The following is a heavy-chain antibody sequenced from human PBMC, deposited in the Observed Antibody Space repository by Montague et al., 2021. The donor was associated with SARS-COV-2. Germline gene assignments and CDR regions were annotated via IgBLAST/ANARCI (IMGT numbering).Heavy chain of an antibody. CDR1: GFSLTTSGVG. J-gene: IGHJ5*01. V-gene: IGHV2-5*01. CDR3: AHSPISLVRGIIPNWFDS. CDR2: IYWNDDK. Sequence: PALVKPTPTLTLTCTFSGFSLTTSGVGVGWIRQPPGKALEWLALIYWNDDKRYSPSLKSRLTITKDTSKNQVVLIMTNMDPVDTATYYCAHSPISLVRGIIPNWFDSWGQGTLVTVSS. D-gene: IGHD3-10*01.